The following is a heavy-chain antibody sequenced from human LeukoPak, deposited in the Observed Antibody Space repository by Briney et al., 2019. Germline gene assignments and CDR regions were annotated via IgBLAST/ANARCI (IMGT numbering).Heavy chain of an antibody. V-gene: IGHV3-73*01. Sequence: GGPLRLSCAASGFTFSDSTMHWVRQASGKGLEWVGRIRSKANSYATAYAASVEGRFTISRDGSKNTAYLQMNSLRTEDTAVYYCSRAYDTSGYYYIDYWGQGTLVTVSS. CDR3: SRAYDTSGYYYIDY. CDR2: IRSKANSYAT. CDR1: GFTFSDST. D-gene: IGHD3-22*01. J-gene: IGHJ4*02.